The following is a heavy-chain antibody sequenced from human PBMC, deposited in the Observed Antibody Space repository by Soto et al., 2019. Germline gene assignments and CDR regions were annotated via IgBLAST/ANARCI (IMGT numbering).Heavy chain of an antibody. CDR3: ARIAGSNYYDSSGYYYRRYYGMDV. Sequence: GSGPTLVNPTQTLTLTCTFSGFSLSTSGMCVSWIRQPPGKALEWLALIDWDDDKYYSTSLKTRLTISKDTSKNQVVLTMTNMDPVDTATYYCARIAGSNYYDSSGYYYRRYYGMDVWGQGTTVTVSS. CDR1: GFSLSTSGMC. V-gene: IGHV2-70*01. J-gene: IGHJ6*02. D-gene: IGHD3-22*01. CDR2: IDWDDDK.